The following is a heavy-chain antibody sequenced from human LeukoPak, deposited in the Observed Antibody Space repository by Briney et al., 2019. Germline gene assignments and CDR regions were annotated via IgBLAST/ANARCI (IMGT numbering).Heavy chain of an antibody. J-gene: IGHJ4*02. CDR1: GFSLNTYS. V-gene: IGHV3-21*04. CDR3: ARGHETPRFSYSGSYDYFDY. D-gene: IGHD1-26*01. Sequence: NPAGYLRLSCAAYGFSLNTYSMNWHRQAQGKGPEWVSSTSSSSSYIFYAGSVKGRFTISRDNAKHSLYLQMNSLRAEDTALYYCARGHETPRFSYSGSYDYFDYWGQGTLVTVSS. CDR2: TSSSSSYI.